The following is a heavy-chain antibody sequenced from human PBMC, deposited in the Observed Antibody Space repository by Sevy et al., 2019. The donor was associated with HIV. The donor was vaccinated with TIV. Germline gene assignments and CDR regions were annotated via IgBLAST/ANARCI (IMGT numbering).Heavy chain of an antibody. CDR2: IYYSGST. D-gene: IGHD6-19*01. V-gene: IGHV4-39*01. Sequence: SETLSLTCSVSGGTIVSSGHYWGWIRQTPGKGLEWIGSIYYSGSTYYNPSLKSRVTISVDTSKNQFSLKLSSVTAADTAVYYCARGPWLVHDYWGQGTLVTVSS. CDR3: ARGPWLVHDY. J-gene: IGHJ4*02. CDR1: GGTIVSSGHY.